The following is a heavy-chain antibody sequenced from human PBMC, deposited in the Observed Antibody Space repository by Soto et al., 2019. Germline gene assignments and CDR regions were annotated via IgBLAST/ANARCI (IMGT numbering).Heavy chain of an antibody. D-gene: IGHD6-19*01. J-gene: IGHJ5*02. CDR2: ISHDGINK. CDR1: GFSFSSYA. V-gene: IGHV3-30-3*01. CDR3: ARDMYSSDYVVKLFEP. Sequence: QVRLVESGGGVVQPGRSLRLSCTASGFSFSSYAMYWFRQPPGKGLEWVAVISHDGINKHYADSVKGRVTVSRDNSNHSLDLPRNSLRGEDTAMYYCARDMYSSDYVVKLFEPWGQGTLVTVSS.